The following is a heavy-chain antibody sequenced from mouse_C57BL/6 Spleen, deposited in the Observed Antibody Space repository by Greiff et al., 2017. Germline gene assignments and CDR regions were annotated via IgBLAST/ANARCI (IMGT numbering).Heavy chain of an antibody. Sequence: QVQLQQPGAELVKPGASVKLSCKASGYTFTSYWMHWVKQRPGRGLEWIGRIDPNSGGTKYNEKFKSKATLTVDKPSSTAYMQISSLTSEDSAVYYCARAGYDYDYFDYWGQGTTLTVSS. J-gene: IGHJ2*01. CDR3: ARAGYDYDYFDY. D-gene: IGHD2-4*01. CDR2: IDPNSGGT. V-gene: IGHV1-72*01. CDR1: GYTFTSYW.